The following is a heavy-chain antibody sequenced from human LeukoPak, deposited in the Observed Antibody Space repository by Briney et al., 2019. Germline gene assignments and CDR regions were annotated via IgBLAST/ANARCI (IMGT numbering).Heavy chain of an antibody. CDR2: ISGSGSTI. CDR3: ARDCGGWYNVGKYNWFDP. Sequence: PGGSLRLSCAASGFTFSDYYMSWIRQAPGKGLEWVSYISGSGSTIYYADSVKGRFTISRDNAKNSLYLQMNSLRAEDTAVYYCARDCGGWYNVGKYNWFDPWGQGTLVTVSS. V-gene: IGHV3-11*04. CDR1: GFTFSDYY. J-gene: IGHJ5*02. D-gene: IGHD6-19*01.